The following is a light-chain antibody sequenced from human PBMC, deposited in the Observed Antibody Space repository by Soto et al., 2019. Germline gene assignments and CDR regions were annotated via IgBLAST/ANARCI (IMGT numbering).Light chain of an antibody. CDR3: KQYDT. CDR2: GAS. J-gene: IGKJ2*01. Sequence: EIVLTQSPGTLSLSPGERATLSCRARQSVSSSYLAWYQQKPGQAPRLLIYGASSRATGIPDRCSGSGSGTDFTLTNTRLEPEDFSVYYCKQYDTFGQGTKLEIK. CDR1: QSVSSSY. V-gene: IGKV3-20*01.